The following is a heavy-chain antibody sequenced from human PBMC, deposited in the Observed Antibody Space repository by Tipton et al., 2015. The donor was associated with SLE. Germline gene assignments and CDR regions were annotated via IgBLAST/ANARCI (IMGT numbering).Heavy chain of an antibody. Sequence: TLSLTCTVSGGSISSSNYYWGWIRQPPGKGLEWIGSIYYSGSTYYNPSLKSRVSISVDTSKNQFFLNLHSVTAADTAVYYCARGTPFMEFERNWFDPWGQGTLVTVSS. CDR2: IYYSGST. J-gene: IGHJ5*02. CDR3: ARGTPFMEFERNWFDP. CDR1: GGSISSSNYY. V-gene: IGHV4-39*07. D-gene: IGHD3-3*02.